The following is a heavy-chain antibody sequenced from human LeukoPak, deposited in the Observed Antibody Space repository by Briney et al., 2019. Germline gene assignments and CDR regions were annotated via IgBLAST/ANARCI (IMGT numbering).Heavy chain of an antibody. CDR3: ARGVRGYSSSWYYYYYMDV. V-gene: IGHV4-34*01. CDR1: RGSFSGYY. D-gene: IGHD6-13*01. J-gene: IGHJ6*03. CDR2: INHSGST. Sequence: PSETLSLTCAVYRGSFSGYYWSWIRQPPGKGLEWIGEINHSGSTNYNPSLKSRVTISVDTSKNQFSLKLSSVTAADTAVYYCARGVRGYSSSWYYYYYMDVWGKGTTVTVSS.